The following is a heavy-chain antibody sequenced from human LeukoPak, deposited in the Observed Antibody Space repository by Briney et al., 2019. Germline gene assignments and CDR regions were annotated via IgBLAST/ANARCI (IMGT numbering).Heavy chain of an antibody. CDR1: GFTFSSYA. D-gene: IGHD3-9*01. Sequence: GGSLRLSCAASGFTFSSYAMHWVRQAPGKGLEWVAVISYDGSNKYYADSVKGRFTISRDNSKNTLYLQMNSLRAEDTAVYYCARVSDILTAAQDYWGQGTLVTVSS. CDR2: ISYDGSNK. J-gene: IGHJ4*02. CDR3: ARVSDILTAAQDY. V-gene: IGHV3-30-3*01.